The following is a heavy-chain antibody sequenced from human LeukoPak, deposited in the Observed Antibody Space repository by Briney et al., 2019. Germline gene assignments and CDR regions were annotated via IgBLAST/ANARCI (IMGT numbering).Heavy chain of an antibody. Sequence: GGSLRLSCAASGFTFSSYAMHWVRQAPGKGLEWVAVISYDGSNKYYADSVKGRFTISRDNSKNTLYLQMNSLRAEDTAVYYCARVPGSYYVDFDYWGQGTLVTVSS. CDR2: ISYDGSNK. CDR3: ARVPGSYYVDFDY. D-gene: IGHD3-10*01. V-gene: IGHV3-30-3*01. J-gene: IGHJ4*02. CDR1: GFTFSSYA.